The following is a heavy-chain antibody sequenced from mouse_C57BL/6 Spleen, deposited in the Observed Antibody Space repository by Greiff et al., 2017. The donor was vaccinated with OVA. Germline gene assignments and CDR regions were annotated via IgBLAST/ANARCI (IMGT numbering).Heavy chain of an antibody. J-gene: IGHJ4*01. CDR3: ARDSSGYLYAMDY. CDR1: GYTFTSYW. V-gene: IGHV1-53*01. CDR2: INPSNGGT. Sequence: QVQLQQPGTDLVKPGASVKLSCKASGYTFTSYWMHWVKQRPGQGLEWIGNINPSNGGTNYNEKFKSKATLTVDKSSSTAYMQLSSLTSEDSAVYYCARDSSGYLYAMDYWGQGTSVTVSS. D-gene: IGHD3-2*02.